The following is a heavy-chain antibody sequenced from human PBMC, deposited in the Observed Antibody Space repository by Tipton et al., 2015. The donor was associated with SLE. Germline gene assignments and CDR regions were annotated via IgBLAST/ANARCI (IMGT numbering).Heavy chain of an antibody. J-gene: IGHJ4*02. Sequence: TLSLTCSVSSGSISSYYWGWIRQPPGKRLEWIGYIYYSGTTNYNPSLKGRVTISVDTSKNQFSLKLSSVTAADTAVYYCASGYGDYGAYWGQGTLVTVSS. D-gene: IGHD4-17*01. CDR2: IYYSGTT. CDR1: SGSISSYY. CDR3: ASGYGDYGAY. V-gene: IGHV4-59*01.